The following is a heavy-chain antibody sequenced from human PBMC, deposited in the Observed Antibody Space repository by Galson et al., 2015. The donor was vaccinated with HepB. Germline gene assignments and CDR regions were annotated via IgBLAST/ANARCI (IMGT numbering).Heavy chain of an antibody. J-gene: IGHJ4*02. CDR3: VTQLGYCSRSSCYDTSGVRY. CDR2: IKSRTDGGTI. D-gene: IGHD2-2*01. CDR1: GFTFSKAW. V-gene: IGHV3-15*07. Sequence: SLRLSCAVYGFTFSKAWMNWVRQAPGKGLEWVGRIKSRTDGGTIDYAAPVKGRFTISRDELRNTLYLQMKRLKTEDTAVYYCVTQLGYCSRSSCYDTSGVRYWGQGTLVTVSS.